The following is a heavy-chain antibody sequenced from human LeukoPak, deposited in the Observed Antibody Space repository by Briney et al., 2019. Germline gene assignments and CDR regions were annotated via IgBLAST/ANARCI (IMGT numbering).Heavy chain of an antibody. J-gene: IGHJ5*02. Sequence: KSSETLSLTCAVYGGSFSGYYWSWIRQPPGKGLEWIGDINHSGSTNYNPSLKSRVTISVDTSKNQFSLKLSSVTAADTAVYYCARVGSPVDTGRNWFDPWGQGTLVTVSS. D-gene: IGHD5-18*01. CDR3: ARVGSPVDTGRNWFDP. CDR2: INHSGST. CDR1: GGSFSGYY. V-gene: IGHV4-34*01.